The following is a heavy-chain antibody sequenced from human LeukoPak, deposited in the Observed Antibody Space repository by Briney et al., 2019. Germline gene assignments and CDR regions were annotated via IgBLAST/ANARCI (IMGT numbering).Heavy chain of an antibody. CDR1: GFTFSSYA. CDR3: AKCRGGPSSTSCYSYGMDV. Sequence: GGSLRLSCAASGFTFSSYAMSWVRQAPGKGLEWVSAISGSGGSTYYADSVKGRFTISRDNSKNTLYLQMNSLRAEDTAVYYCAKCRGGPSSTSCYSYGMDVWGQGTTVTVSS. D-gene: IGHD2-2*02. CDR2: ISGSGGST. J-gene: IGHJ6*02. V-gene: IGHV3-23*01.